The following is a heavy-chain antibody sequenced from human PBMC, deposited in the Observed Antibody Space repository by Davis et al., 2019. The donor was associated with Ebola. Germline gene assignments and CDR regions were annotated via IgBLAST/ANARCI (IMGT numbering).Heavy chain of an antibody. CDR1: GFSFRTYG. V-gene: IGHV3-30*18. J-gene: IGHJ4*02. CDR2: ISYDGSNK. CDR3: ANADY. Sequence: GESLKISCAASGFSFRTYGMHWVRQAPGKGLKWVAVISYDGSNKQYADSVKGRFTISRDNSKNTLYLQMNSLKVEDTAVYYCANADYWGQGSLVTVSS.